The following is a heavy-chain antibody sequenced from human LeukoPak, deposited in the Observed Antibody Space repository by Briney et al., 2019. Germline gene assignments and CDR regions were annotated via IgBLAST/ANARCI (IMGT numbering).Heavy chain of an antibody. J-gene: IGHJ2*01. D-gene: IGHD4-17*01. CDR2: ITGDRSST. CDR1: GFTFSGYW. V-gene: IGHV3-74*01. Sequence: GGSLRLSCAASGFTFSGYWMHWVRQVPGKGLVWVSRITGDRSSTTYADSVKGRFTISRDNAKNTVFLQMISLRAEDTAVYYCARDTGWYFDLWGRGTLATVSS. CDR3: ARDTGWYFDL.